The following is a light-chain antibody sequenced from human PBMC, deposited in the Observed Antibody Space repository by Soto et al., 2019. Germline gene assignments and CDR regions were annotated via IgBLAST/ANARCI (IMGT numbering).Light chain of an antibody. V-gene: IGKV3-20*01. Sequence: EVVLTQSPGTLSLSLGERATLSCRASERIYSAYLGWYQQKPGQAPRLLIYGASSRATGIPDRFSGSGSGTDFTLSISRLEPEDFAVYYCQQYSSLWTFGQGTKVDIK. CDR1: ERIYSAY. J-gene: IGKJ1*01. CDR3: QQYSSLWT. CDR2: GAS.